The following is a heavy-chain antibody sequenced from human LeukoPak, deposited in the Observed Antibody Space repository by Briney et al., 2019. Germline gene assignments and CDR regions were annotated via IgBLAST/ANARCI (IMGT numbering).Heavy chain of an antibody. CDR3: ARDLEWLYPGGAFDI. J-gene: IGHJ3*02. D-gene: IGHD3-3*01. CDR2: INPNSGGT. Sequence: ASVTVSCKASGYTFTGYYMHWVRQAPGQGLEWVGWINPNSGGTNYAQKFQGRVTMTRDTSISTAYMELSRLRSDDTAVYYCARDLEWLYPGGAFDIWGQGTMVTVSS. V-gene: IGHV1-2*02. CDR1: GYTFTGYY.